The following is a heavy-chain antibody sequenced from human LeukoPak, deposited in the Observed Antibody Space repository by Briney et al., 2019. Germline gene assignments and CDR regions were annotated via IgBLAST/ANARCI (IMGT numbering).Heavy chain of an antibody. Sequence: PSETLSLTCGVSGASISRHYWSWIRQPPGKGLEWIGYIYHSGSTYYNPSLKSRVTISVDRSKNQFSLKLSSVTAADTAVYYCARDGGSSWSHFDYWGQGTLVTVSS. CDR2: IYHSGST. J-gene: IGHJ4*02. CDR1: GASISRHY. CDR3: ARDGGSSWSHFDY. D-gene: IGHD6-13*01. V-gene: IGHV4-59*11.